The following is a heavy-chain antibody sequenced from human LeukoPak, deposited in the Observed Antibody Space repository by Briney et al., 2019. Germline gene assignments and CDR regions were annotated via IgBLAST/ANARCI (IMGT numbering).Heavy chain of an antibody. Sequence: GGSLRLSCAASGFTFSGSARHWVRRACGKGLEWVGLISSKANSYATAYAASVKGRFTISRDDSKNTAYLQMNSLKTEDTAVYYCTRLGYSSGWYVDAFDIWGRGTMVTVSS. CDR3: TRLGYSSGWYVDAFDI. D-gene: IGHD6-19*01. V-gene: IGHV3-73*01. J-gene: IGHJ3*02. CDR1: GFTFSGSA. CDR2: ISSKANSYAT.